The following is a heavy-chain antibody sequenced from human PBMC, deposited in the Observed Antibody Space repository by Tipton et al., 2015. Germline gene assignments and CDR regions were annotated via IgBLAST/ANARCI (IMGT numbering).Heavy chain of an antibody. D-gene: IGHD3-9*01. CDR1: GGSFSYHY. V-gene: IGHV4-34*01. J-gene: IGHJ4*02. CDR3: ACQDYDSLTRDYQTVDY. Sequence: TLSLTCAVEGGSFSYHYWSWIRQPPGKALEWIGEIYPTTSTNYNPSLKSRVTMSRDTSKNQFSLKLTSVTAADTAVYYCACQDYDSLTRDYQTVDYWGQGILVTVSS. CDR2: IYPTTST.